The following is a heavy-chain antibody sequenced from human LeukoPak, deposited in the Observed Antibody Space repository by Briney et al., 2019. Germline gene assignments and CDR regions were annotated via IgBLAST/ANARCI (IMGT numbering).Heavy chain of an antibody. J-gene: IGHJ4*02. CDR3: ARDMSGNSDYFDY. V-gene: IGHV4-31*03. D-gene: IGHD4-23*01. CDR2: IYYSGST. Sequence: PSQTLSLTCTVSGGSISSRGYYWSWIRQHPGKGLEWIGYIYYSGSTYYNPSLKSRVTISVDTSKNQFSLKLSSVTAADTAVYYCARDMSGNSDYFDYWGQGTLVTVSS. CDR1: GGSISSRGYY.